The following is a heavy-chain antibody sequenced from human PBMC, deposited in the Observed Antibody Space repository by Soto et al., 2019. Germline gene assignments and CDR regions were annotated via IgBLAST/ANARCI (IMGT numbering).Heavy chain of an antibody. V-gene: IGHV1-18*01. J-gene: IGHJ4*02. CDR3: ARDRQNYGTFDY. CDR1: GYTFTNYG. CDR2: ISGHNGVT. Sequence: QVQLVQSGGEVKKPGASVKVSCNTAGYTFTNYGISWVRQAPGQGLEWMGWISGHNGVTNNAQKFQDRVTMTRDISTNIAYMELRSLRSYDTAVYFCARDRQNYGTFDYWGQGTLVTVSS. D-gene: IGHD4-17*01.